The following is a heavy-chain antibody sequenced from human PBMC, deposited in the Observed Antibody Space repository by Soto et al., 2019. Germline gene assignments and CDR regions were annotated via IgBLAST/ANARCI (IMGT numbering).Heavy chain of an antibody. CDR2: ISAYNGNT. Sequence: QVQLVQSGAEVKKPGASVKVSCKASGYTFTSYGISWVRQAPGQGLEWMGWISAYNGNTNYAQKLQGRVTMTTDTTTSTAYMELRSLRSDDTDLYYCARYQGAYYDFWSGYYKWFGPWGHGTLVTVSS. CDR3: ARYQGAYYDFWSGYYKWFGP. V-gene: IGHV1-18*01. D-gene: IGHD3-3*01. J-gene: IGHJ5*02. CDR1: GYTFTSYG.